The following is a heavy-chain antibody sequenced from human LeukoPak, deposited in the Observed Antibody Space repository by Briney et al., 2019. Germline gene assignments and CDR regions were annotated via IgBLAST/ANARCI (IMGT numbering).Heavy chain of an antibody. V-gene: IGHV6-1*01. D-gene: IGHD3-10*01. CDR2: TYYRSKWYN. CDR1: GDSVSSNSAA. J-gene: IGHJ5*02. CDR3: ARGDNVLLWFGESDNWFDP. Sequence: SQTLSLTCVISGDSVSSNSAAWNWIRQSPSRGLEWLGRTYYRSKWYNDYAVSVKSRITINPDTSKNQFSLQLNSVTPEDTAVYYCARGDNVLLWFGESDNWFDPWGQGTLVTVSS.